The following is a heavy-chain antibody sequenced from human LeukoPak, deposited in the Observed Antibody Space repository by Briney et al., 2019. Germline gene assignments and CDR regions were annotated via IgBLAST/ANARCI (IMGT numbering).Heavy chain of an antibody. D-gene: IGHD3-22*01. V-gene: IGHV3-30*02. CDR1: GFTLSSYG. J-gene: IGHJ6*02. Sequence: PGGSLRLSCAASGFTLSSYGMHWVRQAPGKGLEWVAFIRYDGSNKYYADSVKGRFTISRDNSKNTLYLQMNSLRAEDTAVYYCARDNYYDSSGYYYYGMDVWGQGTTVTVSS. CDR3: ARDNYYDSSGYYYYGMDV. CDR2: IRYDGSNK.